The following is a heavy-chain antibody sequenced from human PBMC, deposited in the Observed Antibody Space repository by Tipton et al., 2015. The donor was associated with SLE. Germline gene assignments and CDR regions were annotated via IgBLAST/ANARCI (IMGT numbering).Heavy chain of an antibody. D-gene: IGHD6-19*01. V-gene: IGHV4-39*07. J-gene: IGHJ1*01. Sequence: TLSLTCTVSGGSISSSSYYWGWIRQPPGKGLEWIGSIYYSGSTYYNPSLKSRVTISVDTSKNQFSLKLSSVTAADTAVYYCASWELAVAGRTEYFQHWGQGTLVTVSS. CDR3: ASWELAVAGRTEYFQH. CDR2: IYYSGST. CDR1: GGSISSSSYY.